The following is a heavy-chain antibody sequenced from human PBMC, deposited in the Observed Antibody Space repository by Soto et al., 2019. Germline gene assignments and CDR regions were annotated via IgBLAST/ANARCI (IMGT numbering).Heavy chain of an antibody. Sequence: ASVKVSCTASGYTFFTYGIPWVRHAPGQGLEWMGWISTYDGNTYYAQKLQGRVTMTTDTSTRTACMELRSRRPDNTTVYYCARKSSCSSWYDPWGLGTLVTVSS. J-gene: IGHJ5*02. V-gene: IGHV1-18*01. D-gene: IGHD6-6*01. CDR3: ARKSSCSSWYDP. CDR1: GYTFFTYG. CDR2: ISTYDGNT.